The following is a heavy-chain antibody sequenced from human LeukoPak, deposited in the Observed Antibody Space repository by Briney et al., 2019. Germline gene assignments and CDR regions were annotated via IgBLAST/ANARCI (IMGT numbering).Heavy chain of an antibody. D-gene: IGHD1-1*01. V-gene: IGHV3-9*01. CDR2: ISCNSGSI. CDR3: VRNWSLDS. J-gene: IGHJ4*02. CDR1: GFTFDDYA. Sequence: GGSLRLSCGASGFTFDDYAMHGVRHAPGKGLEWVSGISCNSGSIGYGDSVKGRFVISRDNTKNSLFLQMNSLTAEDTALYYCVRNWSLDSWGQGTLVTVSS.